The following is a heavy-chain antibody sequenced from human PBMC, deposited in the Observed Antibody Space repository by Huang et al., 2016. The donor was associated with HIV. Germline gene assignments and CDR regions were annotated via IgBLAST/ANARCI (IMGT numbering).Heavy chain of an antibody. D-gene: IGHD1-7*01. CDR2: IKQDESEK. J-gene: IGHJ6*02. CDR3: ATKTAAMDI. Sequence: VESGGRLVQPGGSIRLSCVGSTFRFGAYWMSWVRQATGKGLEWVDNIKQDESEKYYVDSVKGRFNISRDNAKKVLFLEMNNVRVEDTATYYCATKTAAMDIWGQGTTVTVS. V-gene: IGHV3-7*01. CDR1: TFRFGAYW.